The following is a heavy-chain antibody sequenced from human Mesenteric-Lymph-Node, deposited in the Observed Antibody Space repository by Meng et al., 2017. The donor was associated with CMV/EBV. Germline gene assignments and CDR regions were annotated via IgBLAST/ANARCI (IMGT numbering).Heavy chain of an antibody. J-gene: IGHJ4*02. V-gene: IGHV3-30*02. CDR2: IKYHGGEI. CDR3: AKEGRGTYTDFDG. CDR1: GFIFSSYD. D-gene: IGHD2-2*02. Sequence: GESLKISCAASGFIFSSYDMHWVRQAPGKALEWLALIKYHGGEIFVADLVRGRLTISRDNSKSTLYLQMDSLSREDTAVYYCAKEGRGTYTDFDGWGQGTLVTVSS.